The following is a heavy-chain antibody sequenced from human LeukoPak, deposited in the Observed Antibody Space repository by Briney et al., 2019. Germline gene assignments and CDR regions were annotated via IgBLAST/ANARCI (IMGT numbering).Heavy chain of an antibody. CDR2: IYYSGST. J-gene: IGHJ4*02. D-gene: IGHD6-19*01. CDR1: GGSISSYY. Sequence: SETLSLTCTVSGGSISSYYWSWIRRPPGKGLEWIGYIYYSGSTNYNPSLKSRVTISVDTSKNQFSLKLSSVTAADTAVYYCAREGGDIAVAGRRGYYFDYWGQGTLVTVSS. CDR3: AREGGDIAVAGRRGYYFDY. V-gene: IGHV4-59*01.